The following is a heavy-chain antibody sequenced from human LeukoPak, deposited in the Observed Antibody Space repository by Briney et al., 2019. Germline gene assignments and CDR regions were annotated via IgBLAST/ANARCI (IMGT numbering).Heavy chain of an antibody. CDR3: ARAYYYDSSDFYQDY. D-gene: IGHD3-22*01. V-gene: IGHV1-18*01. CDR1: GYTFITYG. J-gene: IGHJ4*02. Sequence: ASVKVSCKASGYTFITYGISWVRQAPGQGLEWMEWISVYNGNTNFAQKLQGRVTLTTDTSTSAAYMELRSLRSDDTAVYYCARAYYYDSSDFYQDYWGQGTLVTVSS. CDR2: ISVYNGNT.